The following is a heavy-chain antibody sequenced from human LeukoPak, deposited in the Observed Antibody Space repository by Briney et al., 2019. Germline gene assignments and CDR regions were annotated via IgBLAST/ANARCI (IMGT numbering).Heavy chain of an antibody. CDR3: ARGSYSNYWDYFDY. CDR2: IWFDRTTE. J-gene: IGHJ4*02. D-gene: IGHD4-11*01. V-gene: IGHV3-33*01. Sequence: GGSLRLSCQTSGFTFSSYAMHWVRQAPGKGLEWVAVIWFDRTTEYYADSVRGRFTISRDNSKNTLYLQMNSLRAEDTAVYYCARGSYSNYWDYFDYWGQGTLVTVSS. CDR1: GFTFSSYA.